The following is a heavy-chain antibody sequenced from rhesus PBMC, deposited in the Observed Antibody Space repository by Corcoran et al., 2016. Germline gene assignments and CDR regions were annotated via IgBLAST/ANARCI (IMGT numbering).Heavy chain of an antibody. CDR2: IYSSNGNT. V-gene: IGHV4S7*01. J-gene: IGHJ2*01. CDR1: GGSISGCYG. CDR3: ARYRYFDI. Sequence: QVQLQESGPGLLKPSDTLSLTCAVSGGSISGCYGRGWRRQPPGKGLEWIGRIYSSNGNTYYNPSLKSRVTISTDTSKNQFSLKLSSVTAADTAVYYCARYRYFDIWGPGTPITISS.